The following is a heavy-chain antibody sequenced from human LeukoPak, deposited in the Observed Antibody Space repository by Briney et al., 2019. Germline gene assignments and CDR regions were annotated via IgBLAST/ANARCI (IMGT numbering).Heavy chain of an antibody. V-gene: IGHV4-59*08. D-gene: IGHD6-19*01. CDR3: ARAYSSGWYERRYYFDY. J-gene: IGHJ4*02. Sequence: SETLSLTCTVSGGSISSYYWSWIRQPPGKGLEWIGYIYYSGSTNYNPSLKSRVTISVDTSKNQFSLKLSSVTAADTVVYYCARAYSSGWYERRYYFDYWGQGTLVTVSS. CDR1: GGSISSYY. CDR2: IYYSGST.